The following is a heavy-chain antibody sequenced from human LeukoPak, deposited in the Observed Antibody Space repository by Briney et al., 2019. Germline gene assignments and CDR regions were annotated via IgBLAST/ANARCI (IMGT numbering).Heavy chain of an antibody. D-gene: IGHD3-22*01. CDR1: GFTFSTYA. CDR2: ISSSSSYI. V-gene: IGHV3-21*01. Sequence: GGSLRLSCAASGFTFSTYAMSWVRQAPGKGLEWVSSISSSSSYIYYTDSVKGQFTISRDNAKNSLYLQMNSLRAEDTAVYYCAREGGSSGSAYYYYMDVWGKGTTVTVSS. J-gene: IGHJ6*03. CDR3: AREGGSSGSAYYYYMDV.